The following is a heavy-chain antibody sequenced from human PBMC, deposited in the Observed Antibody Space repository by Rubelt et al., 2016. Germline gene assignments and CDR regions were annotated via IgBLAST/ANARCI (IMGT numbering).Heavy chain of an antibody. Sequence: QVQLQESGPGLVKPSETLSLTCTVSGGSISSYYWGWIRQPPGKGLEWIASIYYSGSANYNPHLKSRVTILVDPSNNLFSRKRSAVTAADTAVYYCARDPRSGWYGYYFDYWGQGTLLTVSS. CDR2: IYYSGSA. J-gene: IGHJ4*02. V-gene: IGHV4-59*01. D-gene: IGHD6-19*01. CDR1: GGSISSYY. CDR3: ARDPRSGWYGYYFDY.